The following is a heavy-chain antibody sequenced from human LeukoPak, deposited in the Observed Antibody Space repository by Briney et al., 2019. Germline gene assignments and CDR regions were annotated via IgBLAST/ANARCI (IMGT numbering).Heavy chain of an antibody. CDR2: IWYDGSNK. D-gene: IGHD2-15*01. CDR1: GFTFSSYG. J-gene: IGHJ4*02. CDR3: AKDRGIDYCSGGSCHGGFDY. V-gene: IGHV3-33*06. Sequence: GGSLRLSCAASGFTFSSYGMHWVRQAPGKGLEWVAVIWYDGSNKYYADSVKGRFTISRDNSMNTLYVQMNSLRAEDTAVYYCAKDRGIDYCSGGSCHGGFDYWGQGTLVTVSS.